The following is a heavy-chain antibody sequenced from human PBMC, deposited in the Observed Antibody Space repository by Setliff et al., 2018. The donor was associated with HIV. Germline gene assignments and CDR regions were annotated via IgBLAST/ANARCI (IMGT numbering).Heavy chain of an antibody. D-gene: IGHD3-22*01. Sequence: SETLSLTCTVSGDSITNSSYYWGWIRQPPGKGLEWIGSIYYSGSTYYNPSLKTRVTISVDTSKNKFSLKLNSVTAADTAVYYCASRIYYYDSSRILREEGFDPWGQGTLVTVSS. J-gene: IGHJ5*02. CDR1: GDSITNSSYY. CDR3: ASRIYYYDSSRILREEGFDP. V-gene: IGHV4-39*01. CDR2: IYYSGST.